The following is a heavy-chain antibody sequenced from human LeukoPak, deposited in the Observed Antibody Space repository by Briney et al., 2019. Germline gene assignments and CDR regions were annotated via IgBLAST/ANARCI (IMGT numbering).Heavy chain of an antibody. Sequence: VGSLRLSCAASGFTFSSYAMSWVRQAPGKGLEWVSAIRGSGGDTYYADSVKGRFTISRDNSNYALHLQMNSLRAEDTAVYYCAKVINSGYYYYFDYWGQGTLVTVSS. J-gene: IGHJ4*02. V-gene: IGHV3-23*01. CDR3: AKVINSGYYYYFDY. CDR2: IRGSGGDT. CDR1: GFTFSSYA. D-gene: IGHD1-26*01.